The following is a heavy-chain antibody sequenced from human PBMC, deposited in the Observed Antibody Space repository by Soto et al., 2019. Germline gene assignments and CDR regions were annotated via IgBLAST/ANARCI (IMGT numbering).Heavy chain of an antibody. J-gene: IGHJ4*01. D-gene: IGHD4-4*01. CDR3: SKAVGLFVTSFLAFDY. Sequence: GGALRLSCAASGDIFKHYAMGWDRPAPGKGMEWVSSITPGGGNTHSEDPVKGRFTISRHNSNNTLSLQMNILRPDDTAIYDCSKAVGLFVTSFLAFDYWGHVALVTVCS. V-gene: IGHV3-23*01. CDR1: GDIFKHYA. CDR2: ITPGGGNT.